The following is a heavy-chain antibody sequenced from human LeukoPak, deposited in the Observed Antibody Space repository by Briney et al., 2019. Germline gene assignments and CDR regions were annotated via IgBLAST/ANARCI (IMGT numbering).Heavy chain of an antibody. J-gene: IGHJ4*02. CDR3: ARVWYYDILTGYSNPAYFDY. D-gene: IGHD3-9*01. V-gene: IGHV1-2*06. CDR1: GYTFTCYY. CDR2: INPNSGGT. Sequence: ASXXVSCKASGYTFTCYYMHWVRQAPGQGLEWMGRINPNSGGTNYAQKFQGRVTMTRDTSISTAYMEMSRQRDEDTAVYYCARVWYYDILTGYSNPAYFDYWGQGTLVTVSS.